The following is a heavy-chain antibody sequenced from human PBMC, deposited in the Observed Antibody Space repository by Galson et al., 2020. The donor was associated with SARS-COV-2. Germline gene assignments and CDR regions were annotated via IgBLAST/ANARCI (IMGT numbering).Heavy chain of an antibody. CDR1: GFAFDDYT. CDR2: ITWNGGST. CDR3: AKDGALCSSTFCYFDH. J-gene: IGHJ4*02. D-gene: IGHD2-2*01. V-gene: IGHV3-43*01. Sequence: GGSLRLSCVASGFAFDDYTMHWVRQAPGKGLEWVALITWNGGSTFYADSLRGRFVISRDNSKNSLYLQMDSLTTEDTAFYYCAKDGALCSSTFCYFDHWGQGALVTVSS.